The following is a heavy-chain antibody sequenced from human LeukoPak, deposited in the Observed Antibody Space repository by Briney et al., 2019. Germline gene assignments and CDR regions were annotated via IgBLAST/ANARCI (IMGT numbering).Heavy chain of an antibody. CDR1: GYTFTTYY. CDR2: INPSSGGT. V-gene: IGHV1-46*01. CDR3: ARGGLPSSSSSPFDY. Sequence: ASVKVSCKASGYTFTTYYMHWVRQVPGQGLEWMGIINPSSGGTNYAQTFQGRVTMTRDTSTSTVYMELSSLRSEDTAVYYCARGGLPSSSSSPFDYWGQGTLVTVSS. J-gene: IGHJ4*02. D-gene: IGHD6-13*01.